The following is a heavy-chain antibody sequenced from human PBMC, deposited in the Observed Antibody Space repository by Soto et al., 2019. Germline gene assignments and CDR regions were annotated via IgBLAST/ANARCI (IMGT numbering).Heavy chain of an antibody. CDR1: GYTFTSYA. Sequence: QVQLVQSGAEEKKPGASVKVSCKASGYTFTSYAMHWVRQAPGQRLEWMGWINAGNGNTKYSQKFQGRVTITRDTSASTAYMELSSLRSEDTAVYYCARGLLWFEHDYYGMDGWGQGTTVTVSS. CDR3: ARGLLWFEHDYYGMDG. D-gene: IGHD3-10*01. CDR2: INAGNGNT. J-gene: IGHJ6*02. V-gene: IGHV1-3*05.